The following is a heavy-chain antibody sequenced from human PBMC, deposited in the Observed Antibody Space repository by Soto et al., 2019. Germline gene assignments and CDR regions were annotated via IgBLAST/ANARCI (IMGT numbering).Heavy chain of an antibody. V-gene: IGHV1-18*01. Sequence: QLQLTQSGGEARKPGASVRVSCAASGYKFSTYAISWLRQAPGQGLGWMGLITPNSGYTNYAQKFQGRLILTTDIPSSTAYMELTSLSYDDTAISYCATSYDTGFDPWGQGTLVSVS. CDR1: GYKFSTYA. CDR3: ATSYDTGFDP. D-gene: IGHD3-9*01. J-gene: IGHJ5*02. CDR2: ITPNSGYT.